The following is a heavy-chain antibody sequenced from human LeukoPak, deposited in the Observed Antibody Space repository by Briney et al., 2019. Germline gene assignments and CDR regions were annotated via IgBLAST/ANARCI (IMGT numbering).Heavy chain of an antibody. V-gene: IGHV3-7*03. J-gene: IGHJ4*02. CDR1: GFTFSNSW. Sequence: GGSLRLSCPASGFTFSNSWMAWVRQAPGKGLEWVANIKPDGSERYYVDSVKGRFTISRDNSKNTLYLQMNSLRAEDTAVYYCAKDGDYYDSSGYFDYWGQGTLVTVSS. CDR3: AKDGDYYDSSGYFDY. CDR2: IKPDGSER. D-gene: IGHD3-22*01.